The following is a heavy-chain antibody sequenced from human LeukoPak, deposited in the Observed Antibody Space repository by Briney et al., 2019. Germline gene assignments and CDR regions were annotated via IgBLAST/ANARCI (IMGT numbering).Heavy chain of an antibody. V-gene: IGHV3-30-3*01. CDR1: GFTFNDYA. D-gene: IGHD3-22*01. CDR3: ARDMYYYDSSAYYLSDY. CDR2: ISYDGYDK. Sequence: PGGSLRLSCAASGFTFNDYAMYWVRQAPGKGLEWVTLISYDGYDKSYADSVRGRFTISRDNSRNTLYLQMDSLRSEDTAVYYCARDMYYYDSSAYYLSDYWGQGTLVTVSS. J-gene: IGHJ4*02.